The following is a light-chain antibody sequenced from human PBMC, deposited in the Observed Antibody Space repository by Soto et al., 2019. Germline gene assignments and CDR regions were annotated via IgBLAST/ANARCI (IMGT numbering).Light chain of an antibody. CDR2: DAS. J-gene: IGKJ2*01. CDR3: QQRSYWPPYT. V-gene: IGKV3-11*01. CDR1: QSVSSY. Sequence: EIVLPQSPAPLSLSPGERATLSCRASQSVSSYLAWYQQKPGQAPRLLIYDASNRATGIPARFSGSGSGTDFTLTISSLEPEDFAVDYCQQRSYWPPYTFGQGTKLEIK.